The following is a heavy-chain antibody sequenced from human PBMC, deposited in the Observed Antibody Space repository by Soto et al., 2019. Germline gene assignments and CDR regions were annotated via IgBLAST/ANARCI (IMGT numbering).Heavy chain of an antibody. Sequence: SETLSLTCTVSGGPISNYYWSWIRQPPGKGLEWIGYIYYSGGTDYNPSLKSRVTISVDTSKNQFSLKLSSVTAADAAVYYCARRPLSSYYFDYWGQGTLVTVSS. D-gene: IGHD3-10*01. CDR2: IYYSGGT. V-gene: IGHV4-59*08. CDR1: GGPISNYY. CDR3: ARRPLSSYYFDY. J-gene: IGHJ4*02.